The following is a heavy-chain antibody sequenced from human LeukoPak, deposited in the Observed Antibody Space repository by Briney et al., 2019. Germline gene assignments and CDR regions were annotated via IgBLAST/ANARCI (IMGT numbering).Heavy chain of an antibody. V-gene: IGHV3-64*04. CDR1: GFTYSSYT. D-gene: IGHD3-10*01. J-gene: IGHJ4*02. Sequence: GGSLRLSCSASGFTYSSYTIHWVRQAPGKGLEYVSAISSNGGSTYYADSVKGRFTISRDNSKNTLYLQMNSLRAEDTAVYYCTEELLSGSGSYGTFDCWGQGTLVTVSS. CDR2: ISSNGGST. CDR3: TEELLSGSGSYGTFDC.